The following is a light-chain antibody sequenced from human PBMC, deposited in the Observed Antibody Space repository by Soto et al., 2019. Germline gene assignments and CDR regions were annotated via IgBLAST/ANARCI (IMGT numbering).Light chain of an antibody. CDR1: QSLVYNDGNIY. J-gene: IGKJ1*01. CDR3: MQGTHSWT. V-gene: IGKV2-30*01. CDR2: KVS. Sequence: DVVLTQSPLSLPVTLGQPASISCRSSQSLVYNDGNIYLNWFQQRPGQSPRRLIYKVSNRDSGVPDRFSGNGSGPDFTLQISRVEAEDVGVYYCMQGTHSWTFGQGTKVEIK.